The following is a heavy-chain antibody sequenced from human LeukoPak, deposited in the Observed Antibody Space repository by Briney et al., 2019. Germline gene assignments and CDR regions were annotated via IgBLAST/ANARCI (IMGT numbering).Heavy chain of an antibody. J-gene: IGHJ4*02. CDR2: IYPGDSDT. CDR1: GYNFAIYW. Sequence: GESLKISCKGSGYNFAIYWIGWVRQMPGKGLERIGIIYPGDSDTTYSPSFQGQVTISVDKSISTAYLQWSSLKASDTAIYYCARQQGNYGGNLGYWGQGTPVTVSS. V-gene: IGHV5-51*01. CDR3: ARQQGNYGGNLGY. D-gene: IGHD4-23*01.